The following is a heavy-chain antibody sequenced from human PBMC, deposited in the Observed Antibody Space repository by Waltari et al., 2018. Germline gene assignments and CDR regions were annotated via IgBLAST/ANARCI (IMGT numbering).Heavy chain of an antibody. Sequence: QLLESGGGWRQAGGSLRLSCAASGFTFSNYAMSWVRQAPGKGAEWVSGITSGGGDTYYTDSVRGRFTISRDNSKNTVYLQMNSLRHEDTAVYYCAKEIYRIGRPCFDYWGQGVRVTVSS. V-gene: IGHV3-23*01. CDR1: GFTFSNYA. CDR2: ITSGGGDT. CDR3: AKEIYRIGRPCFDY. J-gene: IGHJ4*02. D-gene: IGHD6-19*01.